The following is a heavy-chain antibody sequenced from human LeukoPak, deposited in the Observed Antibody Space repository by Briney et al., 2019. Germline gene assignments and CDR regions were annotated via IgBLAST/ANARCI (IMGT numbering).Heavy chain of an antibody. D-gene: IGHD6-13*01. CDR3: ARVGHIVAAGTYDW. J-gene: IGHJ4*02. V-gene: IGHV4-59*08. CDR2: ISYSRSP. Sequence: SETLSLTCTVSGASISSYYWSWIRQPPGKGLEWLGYISYSRSPNYNPSLKSRVTISADTSKNQFSLNLSSVTAADTAVYYCARVGHIVAAGTYDWWGQGTLVTVSS. CDR1: GASISSYY.